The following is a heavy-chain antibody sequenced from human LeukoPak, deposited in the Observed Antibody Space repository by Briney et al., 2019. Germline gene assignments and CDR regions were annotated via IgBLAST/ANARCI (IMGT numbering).Heavy chain of an antibody. CDR2: IYSGGST. D-gene: IGHD3-22*01. CDR3: ATIRNYYDSSGFDY. Sequence: QPGGSLRLSCAASGFTVSSNYMSWVRQAPGKGLEWVSVIYSGGSTYYADSVKGRFTISRDNSKNTLYLQMNSQRAEDTAVYYCATIRNYYDSSGFDYWGQGTLVTVSS. V-gene: IGHV3-66*02. J-gene: IGHJ4*02. CDR1: GFTVSSNY.